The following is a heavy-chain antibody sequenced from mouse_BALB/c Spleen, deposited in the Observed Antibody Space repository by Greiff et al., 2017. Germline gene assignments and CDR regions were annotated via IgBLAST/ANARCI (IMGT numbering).Heavy chain of an antibody. D-gene: IGHD1-1*01. J-gene: IGHJ4*01. CDR1: GYTFTNYW. V-gene: IGHV1-63*02. CDR3: ARYYYGSSYYAMDY. CDR2: IYPGGGYT. Sequence: VQLQQSGAELVRPGTSVKISCKASGYTFTNYWLGWVKQRPGHGLEWIGDIYPGGGYTNYNEKFKGKATLTADTSSSTAYMQLSSLTSEDSAVYFCARYYYGSSYYAMDYWGQGTSVTVSS.